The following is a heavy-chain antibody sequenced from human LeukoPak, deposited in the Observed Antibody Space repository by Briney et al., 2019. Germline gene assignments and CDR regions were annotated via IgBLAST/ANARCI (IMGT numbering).Heavy chain of an antibody. CDR3: ARGAGVGDFFDI. V-gene: IGHV4-59*01. J-gene: IGHJ3*02. D-gene: IGHD2-15*01. CDR2: IYYSGST. Sequence: PSETLSLTCTVSGGSISSYYWSWVRQPPGKGLEWIGYIYYSGSTNYNPSLKSRVTISVDTSKNQFSLKLSSVTAADTAVYYCARGAGVGDFFDIWGQGTMVTVSS. CDR1: GGSISSYY.